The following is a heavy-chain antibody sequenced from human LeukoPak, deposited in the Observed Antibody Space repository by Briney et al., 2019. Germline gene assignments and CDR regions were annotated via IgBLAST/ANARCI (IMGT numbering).Heavy chain of an antibody. CDR3: ARDWFLVGY. CDR2: IKQDGSEK. J-gene: IGHJ4*02. CDR1: GFTFSTYG. V-gene: IGHV3-7*01. Sequence: PGGSLRLSCAASGFTFSTYGMHWVRQAPGKGLEWVAIIKQDGSEKYYVDSVKGRFTISRDNAKNSLYLQMNSLRAEDTAVYYCARDWFLVGYWGQGTLVTVSS. D-gene: IGHD3-10*01.